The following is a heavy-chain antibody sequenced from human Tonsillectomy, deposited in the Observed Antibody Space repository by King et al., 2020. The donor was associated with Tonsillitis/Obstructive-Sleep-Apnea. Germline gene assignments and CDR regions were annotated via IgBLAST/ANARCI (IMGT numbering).Heavy chain of an antibody. CDR2: ISSSGSFT. V-gene: IGHV3-11*05. Sequence: VQLVESGGGLVRPGGSLRPSCAASGFSFSDYYMSWIRQAPGKGLEWVSYISSSGSFTNYEDSVKGRFTISRDNAKKSLYLQMNSLRGEDTAVYYCARHSTITTWGFYYYMDVWGKGTTVTVSS. CDR1: GFSFSDYY. D-gene: IGHD5/OR15-5a*01. J-gene: IGHJ6*03. CDR3: ARHSTITTWGFYYYMDV.